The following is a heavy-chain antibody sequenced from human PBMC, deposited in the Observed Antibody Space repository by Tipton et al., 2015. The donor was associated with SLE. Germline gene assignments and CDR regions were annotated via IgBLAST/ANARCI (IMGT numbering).Heavy chain of an antibody. J-gene: IGHJ6*02. CDR3: ASSYGSGSYYKARDGMDV. D-gene: IGHD3-10*01. CDR1: GGSFSGYY. V-gene: IGHV4-34*01. Sequence: TLSLTCAVYGGSFSGYYWSWIRQPPGKGLEWIGEINHSGSTNYNPSPKSRVTISVDTSKNQFSLKLSSVTAADTAVYYCASSYGSGSYYKARDGMDVWGQGTTVTVSS. CDR2: INHSGST.